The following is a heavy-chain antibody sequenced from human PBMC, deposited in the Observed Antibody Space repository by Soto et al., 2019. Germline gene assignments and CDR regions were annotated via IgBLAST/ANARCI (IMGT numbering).Heavy chain of an antibody. Sequence: EASVKVSCKASGGTFSSYAISWVRQAPGQGLEWMGGIIPIFGTANYAQKFQGRVTITADESTSTAYMELSSLRSEDTAVYYCAARFWSGYYYPTYYYGMDVWGQGTTVTVSS. D-gene: IGHD3-3*01. CDR1: GGTFSSYA. CDR3: AARFWSGYYYPTYYYGMDV. V-gene: IGHV1-69*13. J-gene: IGHJ6*02. CDR2: IIPIFGTA.